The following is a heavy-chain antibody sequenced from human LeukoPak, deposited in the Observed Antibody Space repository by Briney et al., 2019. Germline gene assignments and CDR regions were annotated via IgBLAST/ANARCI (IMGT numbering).Heavy chain of an antibody. V-gene: IGHV3-23*01. Sequence: PGGSLRLSCAASGFTFSGSAMSWVRQAPGKGLEWVSGISIGGDYTYYADSVKGRFTISRDNSKNTLSLQMSNLRAEDTAIYYCAKLHSATITADFDHWGPGNPGHCLL. J-gene: IGHJ4*02. CDR3: AKLHSATITADFDH. D-gene: IGHD1-14*01. CDR1: GFTFSGSA. CDR2: ISIGGDYT.